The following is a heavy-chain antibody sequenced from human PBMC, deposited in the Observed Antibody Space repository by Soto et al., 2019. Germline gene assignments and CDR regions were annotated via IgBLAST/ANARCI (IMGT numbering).Heavy chain of an antibody. CDR2: IIPIFGTA. V-gene: IGHV1-69*01. J-gene: IGHJ3*02. CDR3: ARNREVGAPSLSCAFDI. Sequence: QVQLVQSGAEVKKPGSSVKVSCKASGGTFSSYAISWVRQAPGQGLEWMGGIIPIFGTANYAQKFQGRVTITADESTSTAYMELSSLRSEDTAVYYCARNREVGAPSLSCAFDIWGQGTMVTVSS. D-gene: IGHD1-26*01. CDR1: GGTFSSYA.